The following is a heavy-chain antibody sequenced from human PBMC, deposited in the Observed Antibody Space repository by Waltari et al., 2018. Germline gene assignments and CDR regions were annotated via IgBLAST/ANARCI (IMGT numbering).Heavy chain of an antibody. CDR3: AKGGPYYFDY. Sequence: QVQLQESGPGLVKPSETLSLTCTVSGASISSSYWSWIRQSAGKGLEWIGRLYTRGSTDYNPSLKSRVIMSVDTSKSQFSLDLISVTAADTALYYCAKGGPYYFDYWGQGILVTVSS. V-gene: IGHV4-4*07. CDR1: GASISSSY. J-gene: IGHJ4*02. D-gene: IGHD3-16*01. CDR2: LYTRGST.